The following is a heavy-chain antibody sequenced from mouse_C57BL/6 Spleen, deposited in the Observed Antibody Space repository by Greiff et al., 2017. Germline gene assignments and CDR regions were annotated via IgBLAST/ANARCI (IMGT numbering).Heavy chain of an antibody. Sequence: QVQLQQPGAELVKPGASVKLSCKASGYTFTSYWMQWVKQRPGQGLEWIGEIDPSDSYTNYNQKFKGKATLTVDKSSSTAYMQLSSLTSEDSAVYYCARREGGYYAMDYWGQGTSVTVSS. CDR1: GYTFTSYW. J-gene: IGHJ4*01. CDR3: ARREGGYYAMDY. CDR2: IDPSDSYT. D-gene: IGHD1-1*02. V-gene: IGHV1-50*01.